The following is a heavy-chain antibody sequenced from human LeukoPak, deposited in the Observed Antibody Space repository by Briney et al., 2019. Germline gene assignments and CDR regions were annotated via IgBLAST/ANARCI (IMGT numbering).Heavy chain of an antibody. CDR2: IYYSGST. V-gene: IGHV4-59*12. Sequence: PSGTLSLTCTVSGGSISSYYWSWIRQPPGKGLEWIGYIYYSGSTNYNPSLKSRVTISVDTSKNQFSLKLSSVTAADTAVYYCAREVGATPGYNWFDPWGQGTLVTVSS. CDR3: AREVGATPGYNWFDP. CDR1: GGSISSYY. D-gene: IGHD1-26*01. J-gene: IGHJ5*02.